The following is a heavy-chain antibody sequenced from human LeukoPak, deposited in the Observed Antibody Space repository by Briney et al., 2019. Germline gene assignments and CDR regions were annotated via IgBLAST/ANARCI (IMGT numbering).Heavy chain of an antibody. CDR2: INQDGSEK. J-gene: IGHJ4*02. D-gene: IGHD3-22*01. Sequence: GGSLRLSCAASGFTFTTYWMNWVRQAPGKGLEWVANINQDGSEKYYVDSVRGPFTISRDNAKNSLYLQMNSLRAEDTAVYYCARGAQCRYDSSGYHYWGQGTLVTVSS. V-gene: IGHV3-7*01. CDR3: ARGAQCRYDSSGYHY. CDR1: GFTFTTYW.